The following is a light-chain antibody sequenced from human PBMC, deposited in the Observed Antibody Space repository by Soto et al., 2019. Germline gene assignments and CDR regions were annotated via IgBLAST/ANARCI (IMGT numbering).Light chain of an antibody. CDR1: QSVSSK. V-gene: IGKV3-15*01. J-gene: IGKJ4*01. CDR3: QQYNSWPLT. CDR2: GAS. Sequence: EVVMTQSPATLSVSPGERATLSCRASQSVSSKLAWYQQKPGQAPRLLTYGASTRATGIPARFSGSGSGTEFTLTISSLQSEDFAVYYCQQYNSWPLTFGGGTKVDIK.